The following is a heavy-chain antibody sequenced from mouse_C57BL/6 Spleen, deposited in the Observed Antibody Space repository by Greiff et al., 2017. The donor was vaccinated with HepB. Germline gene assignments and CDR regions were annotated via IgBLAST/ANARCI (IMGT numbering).Heavy chain of an antibody. D-gene: IGHD1-2*01. J-gene: IGHJ2*01. CDR2: IDPSDSYT. CDR3: ARGEGTTAYY. V-gene: IGHV1-59*01. Sequence: QVQLQQPGAELVRPGTSVKLSCKASGYTFTSYWMHWVKQRPGQGLEWIGVIDPSDSYTNYNQKFKGKATLTVDTSSSTAYMQLSSLTSEDSAVYYCARGEGTTAYYWGQGTTLTVSS. CDR1: GYTFTSYW.